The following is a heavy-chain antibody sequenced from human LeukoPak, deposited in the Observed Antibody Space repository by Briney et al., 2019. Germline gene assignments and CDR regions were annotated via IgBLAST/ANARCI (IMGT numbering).Heavy chain of an antibody. CDR2: IDPSDSYT. J-gene: IGHJ5*02. CDR3: ARQPEGTWFDP. CDR1: GYSFTSNW. Sequence: GESLRISCKGSGYSFTSNWISWVRQMPGKGVEWMGRIDPSDSYTNYSPSFQGHVTISADKSISTASLQWSSLKASDTAMYYCARQPEGTWFDPWGQGTLVTVSS. V-gene: IGHV5-10-1*01. D-gene: IGHD1-1*01.